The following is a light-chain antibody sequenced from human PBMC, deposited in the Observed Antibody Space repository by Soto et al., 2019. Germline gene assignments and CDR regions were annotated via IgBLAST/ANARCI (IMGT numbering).Light chain of an antibody. Sequence: QSALTQPASVSGFPGQSITFSCTGTSNDIGSHTLVSWYQQHSGKAPKVILYDVNKRPSGVSIRFSGSRSGNTASLTISGLQAEDEDDYYCCSYAHRNTYLFGTGTKLTVL. V-gene: IGLV2-23*02. CDR1: SNDIGSHTL. CDR3: CSYAHRNTYL. CDR2: DVN. J-gene: IGLJ1*01.